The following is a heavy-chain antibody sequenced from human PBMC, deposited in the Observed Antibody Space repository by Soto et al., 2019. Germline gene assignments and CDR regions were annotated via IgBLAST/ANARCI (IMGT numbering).Heavy chain of an antibody. CDR1: GFTFSRHG. Sequence: QVQLVESGGGVVQPGTSLRLSCAASGFTFSRHGMNWVRQTPGKGLEWLAVILNDASGHWYADSVKGRFTISRDNFENTLYLQMNGLRLEDTAMYYCARDDDYTDNGFDYWGQGTLVTVSS. CDR3: ARDDDYTDNGFDY. CDR2: ILNDASGH. D-gene: IGHD4-4*01. J-gene: IGHJ4*02. V-gene: IGHV3-33*01.